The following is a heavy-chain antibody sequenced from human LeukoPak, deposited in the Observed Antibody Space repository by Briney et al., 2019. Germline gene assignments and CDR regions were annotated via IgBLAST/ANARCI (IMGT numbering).Heavy chain of an antibody. CDR2: IGSTGTTI. Sequence: PGGSLRLSCATSGFTFSYYEMNWVRQAPGKGLEWVSYIGSTGTTIYYADSVKGRFTISRDSAKNSLYLHMNSLRVDDTAVYYCARDAYSPDYWGQGTLVTVSS. J-gene: IGHJ4*02. CDR3: ARDAYSPDY. CDR1: GFTFSYYE. D-gene: IGHD2-15*01. V-gene: IGHV3-48*03.